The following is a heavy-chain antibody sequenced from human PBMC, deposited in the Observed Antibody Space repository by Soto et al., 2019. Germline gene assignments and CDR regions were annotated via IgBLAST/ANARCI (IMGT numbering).Heavy chain of an antibody. CDR2: IKNKADGGTT. D-gene: IGHD4-17*01. V-gene: IGHV3-15*01. Sequence: EVQLLESGGGLVQPGGSLRLSCAASGITFTRAWMSWVRQAPGKGLEWVGRIKNKADGGTTDYAAPVRGRFTISRDDSKNTLFLQMNSLETEDTAVYYCTTDPGDYEDFWGQGTLVTVSS. J-gene: IGHJ4*02. CDR3: TTDPGDYEDF. CDR1: GITFTRAW.